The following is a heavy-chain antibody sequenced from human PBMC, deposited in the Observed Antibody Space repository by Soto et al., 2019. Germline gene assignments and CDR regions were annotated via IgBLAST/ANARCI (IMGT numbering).Heavy chain of an antibody. CDR3: ARRDVVVAAIDAFDI. D-gene: IGHD2-15*01. CDR1: GYSFTSYW. CDR2: IYPGDSDT. Sequence: GESLKISCKGSGYSFTSYWISWVRQMPGKGLEWMGIIYPGDSDTRYSPSFQGQVTISADKSISTAYLQWSSLKASDTAMYYCARRDVVVAAIDAFDIWGQGTMVTVSS. V-gene: IGHV5-51*01. J-gene: IGHJ3*02.